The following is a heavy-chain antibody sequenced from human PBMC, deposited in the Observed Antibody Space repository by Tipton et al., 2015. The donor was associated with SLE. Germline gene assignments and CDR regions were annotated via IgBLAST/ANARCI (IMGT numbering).Heavy chain of an antibody. V-gene: IGHV4-39*07. CDR2: IYYSGST. J-gene: IGHJ3*02. CDR1: GGSISSSSYY. Sequence: TLSLTCTVSGGSISSSSYYWGWIRQPPGKGLEWIGSIYYSGSTYYNPSLKSRVTISVDTYKNQFSLKLSSVTAADTAVYYCARPGEYSGSYPGDAFDIWCQETMVTVSS. CDR3: ARPGEYSGSYPGDAFDI. D-gene: IGHD1-26*01.